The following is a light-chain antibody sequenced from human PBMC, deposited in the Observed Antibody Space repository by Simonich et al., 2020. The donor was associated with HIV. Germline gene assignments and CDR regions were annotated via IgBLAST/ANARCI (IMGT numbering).Light chain of an antibody. CDR1: KSISSW. Sequence: DIQMTQSPSTLSASVGDRVTITCRAKKSISSWLAWYQQKPGKAPKLLIYKASSLESGGPSRFSGSGSGTEFTLTISSLQPDDFATYYCQQYNSYSWTFGQGTKVEIK. V-gene: IGKV1-5*03. CDR3: QQYNSYSWT. CDR2: KAS. J-gene: IGKJ1*01.